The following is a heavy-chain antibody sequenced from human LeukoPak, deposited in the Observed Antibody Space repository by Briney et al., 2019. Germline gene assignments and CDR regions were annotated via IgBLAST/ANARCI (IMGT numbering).Heavy chain of an antibody. V-gene: IGHV4-59*12. D-gene: IGHD3-22*01. CDR1: GGSISSYY. CDR2: IYYSRST. J-gene: IGHJ4*02. CDR3: TRYYYDSSGYSLFDY. Sequence: PSETLSLTCTVSGGSISSYYWSWIRQPPGKGLEWIGSIYYSRSTYYNPSLKSRVTISVDTSKNQCSLKLSSVTAADTAVYYCTRYYYDSSGYSLFDYWGEGTLVTVSS.